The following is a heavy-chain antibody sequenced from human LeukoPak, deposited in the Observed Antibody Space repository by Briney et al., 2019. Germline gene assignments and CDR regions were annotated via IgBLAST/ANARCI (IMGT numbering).Heavy chain of an antibody. J-gene: IGHJ5*02. Sequence: ASVKVSCKASGYTFTSYGISWVRQAPGQGLEWMGWINPNSGGTNYAQKFQGRVTMTRDTFISTAYMELSRLRSDDTAVYYCARDLVRGVITNWFDPWGQGTLVTVSS. CDR3: ARDLVRGVITNWFDP. D-gene: IGHD3-10*01. V-gene: IGHV1-2*02. CDR2: INPNSGGT. CDR1: GYTFTSYG.